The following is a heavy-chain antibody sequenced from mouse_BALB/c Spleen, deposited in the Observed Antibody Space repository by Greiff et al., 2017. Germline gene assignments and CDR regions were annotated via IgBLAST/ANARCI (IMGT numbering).Heavy chain of an antibody. V-gene: IGHV1-54*01. CDR3: ATATYAMDY. CDR2: INPGSGGT. Sequence: VQLQQSGAELVRPGTSVKVSCKASGYAFTNYLIEWVKQRPGQGLEWIGVINPGSGGTNYNEKFKGKATLTADKSSSTAYMQLSSLTSDDSAVYFCATATYAMDYRGQGTSVTVSS. D-gene: IGHD1-2*01. J-gene: IGHJ4*01. CDR1: GYAFTNYL.